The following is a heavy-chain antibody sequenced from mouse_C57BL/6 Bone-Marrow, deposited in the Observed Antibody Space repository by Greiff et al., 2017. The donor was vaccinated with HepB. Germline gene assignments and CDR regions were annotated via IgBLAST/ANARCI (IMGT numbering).Heavy chain of an antibody. CDR1: GFTFSSYT. CDR2: ISGGGGNT. D-gene: IGHD3-2*02. V-gene: IGHV5-9*01. CDR3: ARHEQLRIRAWFAY. Sequence: EVMLVESGGGLVKPGGSLKLSCAASGFTFSSYTMSWVRQTPEKRLEWVATISGGGGNTYYPESVKGRFTISRDNAKNTLYLQMSSLRSEDTALYYCARHEQLRIRAWFAYWGQGTLVTVSA. J-gene: IGHJ3*01.